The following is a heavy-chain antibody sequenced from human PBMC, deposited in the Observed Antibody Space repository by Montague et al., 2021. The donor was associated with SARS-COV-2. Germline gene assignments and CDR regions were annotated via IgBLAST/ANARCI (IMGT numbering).Heavy chain of an antibody. V-gene: IGHV3-21*01. Sequence: SLRLSCAASGFTFSRYSMNWVRQAPGKGLEWVSSISSSSYIYYADSVKGRFTISRDNAKNSLYLQMNSLRAEDTAVYYCARPRWDAFDIWGQGTMVTVSS. J-gene: IGHJ3*02. CDR3: ARPRWDAFDI. D-gene: IGHD6-13*01. CDR2: ISSSSYI. CDR1: GFTFSRYS.